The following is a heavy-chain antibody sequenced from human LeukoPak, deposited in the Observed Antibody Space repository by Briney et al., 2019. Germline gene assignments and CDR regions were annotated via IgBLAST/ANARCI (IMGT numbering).Heavy chain of an antibody. V-gene: IGHV4-34*01. CDR2: INHSGST. Sequence: SETLSLTCAVYGGSFSGYYWSWIRQPPGKGLEWIGEINHSGSTNYNPSLKSRVTISVDTSKNQFSLKLSSVTAADAAVYYCARLRRYSSGWYPGDWGQGTLVTVSS. CDR1: GGSFSGYY. CDR3: ARLRRYSSGWYPGD. J-gene: IGHJ4*02. D-gene: IGHD6-19*01.